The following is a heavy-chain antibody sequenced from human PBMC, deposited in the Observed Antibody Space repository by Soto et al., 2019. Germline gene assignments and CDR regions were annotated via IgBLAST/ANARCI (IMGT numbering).Heavy chain of an antibody. V-gene: IGHV4-34*01. CDR3: ARGIKIAGGMDV. J-gene: IGHJ6*02. Sequence: QVQLQQWGAGLLKPSETLSLNCAVYGGSFSGDYWSWIRHSPGKGLEWIGEINHSGSTNYNPSLKSRVTISVDTSQNQFSLKLSSVTAADTAVYYCARGIKIAGGMDVWGQGTTVTVSS. D-gene: IGHD2-15*01. CDR2: INHSGST. CDR1: GGSFSGDY.